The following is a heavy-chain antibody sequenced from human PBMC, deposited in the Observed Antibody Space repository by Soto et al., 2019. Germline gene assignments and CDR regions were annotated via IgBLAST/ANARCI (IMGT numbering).Heavy chain of an antibody. Sequence: GGSLRLSCAASGFTFSSYWMHWVRQAPGKGLVWVSRISSDESSRTYADSVKGRFTISRDNAKNTLYLQMNSLRAEDTAVYYCAKGNKYYYYGMDVWGQGTTVTVSS. CDR3: AKGNKYYYYGMDV. CDR2: ISSDESSR. CDR1: GFTFSSYW. V-gene: IGHV3-74*01. J-gene: IGHJ6*02.